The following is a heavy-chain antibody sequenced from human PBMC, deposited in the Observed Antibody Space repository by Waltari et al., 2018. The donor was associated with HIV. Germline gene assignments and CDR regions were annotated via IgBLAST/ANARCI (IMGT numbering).Heavy chain of an antibody. CDR2: IKSKSHGGTT. D-gene: IGHD1-26*01. V-gene: IGHV3-15*01. CDR1: RFTFSSAG. Sequence: VQLVESGGGLVKPGGSLKLSCAASRFTFSSAGISWVRQAAGTGVGWVGRIKSKSHGGTTDYAAPVKGRFTISRDDSKDTLYLQMNSLKTEDTAVYYCTTSMGGSYYGRDYWGQGTLVTVSS. J-gene: IGHJ4*02. CDR3: TTSMGGSYYGRDY.